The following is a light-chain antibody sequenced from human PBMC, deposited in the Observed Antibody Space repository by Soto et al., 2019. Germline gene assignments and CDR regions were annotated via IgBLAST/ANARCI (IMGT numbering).Light chain of an antibody. CDR3: QQYNNYRT. CDR2: DAF. J-gene: IGKJ1*01. CDR1: QSINNW. Sequence: DIQMTQSPSTLSASVGDRVTITCRASQSINNWLAWYQQKPGKAPKLLIYDAFSLESGVPSRFSDSGSGTEFTLSISSLQPDDFATYYCQQYNNYRTFGQGTKVEIK. V-gene: IGKV1-5*01.